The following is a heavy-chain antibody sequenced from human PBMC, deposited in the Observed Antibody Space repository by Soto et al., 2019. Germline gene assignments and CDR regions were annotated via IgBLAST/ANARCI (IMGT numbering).Heavy chain of an antibody. CDR3: ASNPRSDIFGVRNIVENWFDP. D-gene: IGHD3-3*02. CDR1: WFNFDNFG. Sequence: PGGSLRLSCASSWFNFDNFGMSWVRQAPGKGLQWVASITHNNGATYYADSVKGRFSVSRDNSRNVMYLQMKGLGVDDTAVYFCASNPRSDIFGVRNIVENWFDPWGQGSLVTVSS. V-gene: IGHV3-23*01. J-gene: IGHJ5*02. CDR2: ITHNNGAT.